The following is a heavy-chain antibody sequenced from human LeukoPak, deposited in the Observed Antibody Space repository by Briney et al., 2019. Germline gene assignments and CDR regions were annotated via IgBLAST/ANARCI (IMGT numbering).Heavy chain of an antibody. CDR2: ISSSGSTI. CDR3: ARDLTTVTTS. J-gene: IGHJ5*02. D-gene: IGHD4-17*01. Sequence: GGSLRLSCAASGFTFSSYEMNWVRQAPGKGLEWVSYISSSGSTIYYADSVKGRFTISRDNAKNSLYLQMNSPRAEDTAVYYCARDLTTVTTSWGQGTLVTVSS. CDR1: GFTFSSYE. V-gene: IGHV3-48*03.